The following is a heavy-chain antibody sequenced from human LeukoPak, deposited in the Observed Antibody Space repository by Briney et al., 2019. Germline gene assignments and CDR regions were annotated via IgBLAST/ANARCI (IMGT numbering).Heavy chain of an antibody. D-gene: IGHD3-3*01. CDR2: ISGSGGST. CDR3: AKEYYDFWSGYYGTDY. V-gene: IGHV3-23*01. Sequence: GGSLRLSCAASGFTFSSTAMSWVRQAPGKGLEWVSAISGSGGSTYYADSVKGRFTISRDNSKNTPYLQMNSLRAEDTAVYYCAKEYYDFWSGYYGTDYWGQGTLVTVSS. J-gene: IGHJ4*02. CDR1: GFTFSSTA.